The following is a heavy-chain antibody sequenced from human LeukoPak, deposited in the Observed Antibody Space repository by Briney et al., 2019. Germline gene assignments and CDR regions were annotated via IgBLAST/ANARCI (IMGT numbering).Heavy chain of an antibody. CDR1: GFSFTFTKNW. CDR3: ARHLATVTASRQYYYYGMDV. J-gene: IGHJ6*02. CDR2: IYPVDSDI. Sequence: GESLKISCKASGFSFTFTKNWIGWVRQVPGKGLEWMGIIYPVDSDIRYNPSFQDQVTISVDKSISTTYLQWSSLKASDTAIYYCARHLATVTASRQYYYYGMDVWGQGTTVTVSS. D-gene: IGHD4-17*01. V-gene: IGHV5-51*01.